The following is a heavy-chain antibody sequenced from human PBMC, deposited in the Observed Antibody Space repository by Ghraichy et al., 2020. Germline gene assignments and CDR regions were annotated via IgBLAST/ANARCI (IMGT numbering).Heavy chain of an antibody. D-gene: IGHD3-3*01. J-gene: IGHJ4*02. CDR1: GFTFSNAW. CDR3: TTDFRITIFGVVEGFDY. CDR2: IKSKTDGGTT. Sequence: GGSLRLSCAASGFTFSNAWMSWVRQAPGKGLEWVGRIKSKTDGGTTDYAAPVKGRFTISRDDSKNTLYLQMNSLKTEDTAVYYCTTDFRITIFGVVEGFDYWGQGTLVTVSS. V-gene: IGHV3-15*01.